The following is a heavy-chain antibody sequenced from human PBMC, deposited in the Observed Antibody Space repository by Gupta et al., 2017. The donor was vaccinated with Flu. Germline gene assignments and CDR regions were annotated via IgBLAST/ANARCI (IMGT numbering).Heavy chain of an antibody. Sequence: QITLKESGPTLVKPTQTLTLTCTLSGFSLSTSGVGVGWIRQPPGKALEWLALIYWDDDKRYNPSLKNRVTIAKDTSKNQVVLTMTNLDPVDTATYYCAHRRAGVVPLDYWGQGTLVTVSS. D-gene: IGHD3-3*01. J-gene: IGHJ4*02. CDR2: IYWDDDK. CDR3: AHRRAGVVPLDY. V-gene: IGHV2-5*02. CDR1: GFSLSTSGVG.